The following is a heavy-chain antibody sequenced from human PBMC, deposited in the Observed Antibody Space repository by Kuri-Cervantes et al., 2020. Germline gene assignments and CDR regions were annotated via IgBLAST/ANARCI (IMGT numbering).Heavy chain of an antibody. V-gene: IGHV4-59*12. CDR3: ARDFGYGDYGEAFDI. D-gene: IGHD4-17*01. CDR1: GGSISSYY. CDR2: IYYSGST. J-gene: IGHJ3*02. Sequence: SETLSLTCTVSGGSISSYYWSWIRQPPGKGLEWIGYIYYSGSTYYNPSLKSRATISVDTSKNQFSLKLSSVTAADTAVYYCARDFGYGDYGEAFDIWGQGTMVTDSS.